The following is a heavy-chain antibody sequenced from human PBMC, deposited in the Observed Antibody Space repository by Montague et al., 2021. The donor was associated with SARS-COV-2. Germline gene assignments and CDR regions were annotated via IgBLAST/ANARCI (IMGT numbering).Heavy chain of an antibody. Sequence: SLRLSCAASGFTFSSYAMRWVRQAPGKGLEWVSAISGSGGSTYYADSVKGRFTISRDNSKNSLYLQMNSLRTEDTAVYYCAKVGSRWYHGYYYCMDGWGQGTPVTVSS. CDR3: AKVGSRWYHGYYYCMDG. CDR2: ISGSGGST. D-gene: IGHD6-13*01. CDR1: GFTFSSYA. J-gene: IGHJ6*02. V-gene: IGHV3-23*01.